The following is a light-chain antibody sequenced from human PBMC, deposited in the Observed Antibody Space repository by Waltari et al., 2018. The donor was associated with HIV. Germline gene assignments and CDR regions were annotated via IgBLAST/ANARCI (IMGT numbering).Light chain of an antibody. J-gene: IGKJ2*01. CDR2: AGS. CDR3: QQFRT. CDR1: QGIGSY. V-gene: IGKV1-9*01. Sequence: DIQLTQSPSFLSASVGDRVTITCRASQGIGSYLAWYQQKPGKAPNLLIYAGSTLQRGVPSRFSGSGFGTEFTLTISSLQPEDFATYYCQQFRTFGQGTTLDIK.